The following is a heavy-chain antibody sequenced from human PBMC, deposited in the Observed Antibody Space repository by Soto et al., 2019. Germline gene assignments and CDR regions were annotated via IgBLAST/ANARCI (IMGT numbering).Heavy chain of an antibody. Sequence: EVQLVESGGGLVQPGGSLKLSCAASGFTFSGSSMHWVRQASGKGLEWVGRIRSKANNYATAYAASEKGRFTISRDDSKNTAYLQMNSLKTEDTAVYSCTSPDTMVRENWFDPWGQGTLVTVSS. CDR1: GFTFSGSS. V-gene: IGHV3-73*02. CDR3: TSPDTMVRENWFDP. CDR2: IRSKANNYAT. D-gene: IGHD3-10*01. J-gene: IGHJ5*02.